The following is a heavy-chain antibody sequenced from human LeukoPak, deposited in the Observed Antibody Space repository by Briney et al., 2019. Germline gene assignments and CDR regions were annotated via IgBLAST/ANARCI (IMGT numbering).Heavy chain of an antibody. J-gene: IGHJ4*02. V-gene: IGHV1-18*01. D-gene: IGHD3-10*01. Sequence: GASVKVSCKASGYTFTSYGISWVRQAPGQGLEWMGWISAYNGNTNYAQKFQGRVTITADESTSTAYMELSSLRSEDTAVYYCARGVGYYPDYWGQGTLVTVSS. CDR3: ARGVGYYPDY. CDR2: ISAYNGNT. CDR1: GYTFTSYG.